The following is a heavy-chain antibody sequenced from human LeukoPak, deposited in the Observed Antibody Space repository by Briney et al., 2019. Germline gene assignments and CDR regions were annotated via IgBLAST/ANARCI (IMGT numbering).Heavy chain of an antibody. CDR2: INPNNGGT. CDR3: ARDHAVSSGWYHDY. CDR1: GYTFNGYY. Sequence: GAAVKVSCKSSGYTFNGYYMHWVRQAPGQGLEWMGWINPNNGGTKYAQNFQGRVTMTRDTSISTAYMELDRLRFDDTAVYYCARDHAVSSGWYHDYWGQGTLVTVSS. J-gene: IGHJ4*02. V-gene: IGHV1-2*02. D-gene: IGHD6-19*01.